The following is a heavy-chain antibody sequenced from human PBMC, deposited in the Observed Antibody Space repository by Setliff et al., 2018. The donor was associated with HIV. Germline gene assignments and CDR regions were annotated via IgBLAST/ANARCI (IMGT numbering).Heavy chain of an antibody. V-gene: IGHV4-39*01. CDR3: ARPGMATLKVWVDN. CDR2: IYYTGNP. J-gene: IGHJ5*02. Sequence: PSETLSLTCTVSGRSISSSTYYWGWLRQPPGKGLERMGSIYYTGNPQYNPSLKSRVTISVDTSKNQFSLQLRSVTAADTAVYYCARPGMATLKVWVDNWGQGTLVTVSS. D-gene: IGHD5-12*01. CDR1: GRSISSSTYY.